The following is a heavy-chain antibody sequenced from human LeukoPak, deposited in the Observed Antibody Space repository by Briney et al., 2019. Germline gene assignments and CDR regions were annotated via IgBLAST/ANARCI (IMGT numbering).Heavy chain of an antibody. Sequence: GGSLRLSCAASGFSFSNAWMSWVRQAPGKGLEGVGRIKSKTDCGTTDYAAPVRGRFTISRDDSKNTLYLQMNSPKTENTGVYYCATPPEAGSGSYRIFSYWGQGALVTVSS. V-gene: IGHV3-15*01. J-gene: IGHJ4*02. D-gene: IGHD3-10*01. CDR1: GFSFSNAW. CDR3: ATPPEAGSGSYRIFSY. CDR2: IKSKTDCGTT.